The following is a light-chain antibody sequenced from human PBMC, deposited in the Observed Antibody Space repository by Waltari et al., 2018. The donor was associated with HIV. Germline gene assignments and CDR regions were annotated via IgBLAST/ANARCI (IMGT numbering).Light chain of an antibody. CDR2: ETD. J-gene: IGLJ3*02. CDR3: ASWDDSLPASWV. V-gene: IGLV1-44*01. Sequence: QSVLTQPPSASGPPGQRVAMSCSGSTSNIGRNSVDWYQQVPGTAPKLLIYETDQRPSGVPDRFSGSKSGTSASLAISGLQSEDEADYYCASWDDSLPASWVFGGGTSLTVL. CDR1: TSNIGRNS.